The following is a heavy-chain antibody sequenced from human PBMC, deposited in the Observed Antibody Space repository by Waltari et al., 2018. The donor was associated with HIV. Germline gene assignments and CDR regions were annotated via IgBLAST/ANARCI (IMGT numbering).Heavy chain of an antibody. D-gene: IGHD1-26*01. CDR2: FDPEDDET. V-gene: IGHV1-24*01. J-gene: IGHJ6*02. CDR1: GYTLTELS. Sequence: QVQLIQSGAEVKKPGASVKVSCKVFGYTLTELSMHWVRQAPGKGLEWMGGFDPEDDETIYAQKFQGRVTMTEDTSTDSAYMELSSLTSEDTAVYYCATGGGTTSIQLYDLDVWGQGP. CDR3: ATGGGTTSIQLYDLDV.